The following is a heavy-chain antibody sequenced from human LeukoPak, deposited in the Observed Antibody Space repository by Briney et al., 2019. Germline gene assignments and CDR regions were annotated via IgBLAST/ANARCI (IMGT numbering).Heavy chain of an antibody. CDR3: ARGGWSLDY. CDR1: GFTLSGHW. Sequence: GGSLRLSCEASGFTLSGHWMTWVRQAPGKGLEWVAYIKQDGSEKYYVDSVKGRFTISRDNSKNSLYLQMNSLRAQDTAVYYCARGGWSLDYWGQGTLVTVSS. CDR2: IKQDGSEK. V-gene: IGHV3-7*04. J-gene: IGHJ4*02. D-gene: IGHD6-19*01.